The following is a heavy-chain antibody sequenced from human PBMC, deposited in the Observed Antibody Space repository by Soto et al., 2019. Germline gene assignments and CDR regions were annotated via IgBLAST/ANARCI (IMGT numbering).Heavy chain of an antibody. V-gene: IGHV1-3*01. J-gene: IGHJ4*02. Sequence: QVQLVQSGAEVKKPWASVKVSCKASGYTFTSYAMHWVRQAPGQRREWMGWINAGNGNTKYSQKFQGRGTITRDTSASTAYMELSSMRSEDTAVYYCANALGLYYFDYWGQGTLVTVSS. D-gene: IGHD3-16*01. CDR2: INAGNGNT. CDR1: GYTFTSYA. CDR3: ANALGLYYFDY.